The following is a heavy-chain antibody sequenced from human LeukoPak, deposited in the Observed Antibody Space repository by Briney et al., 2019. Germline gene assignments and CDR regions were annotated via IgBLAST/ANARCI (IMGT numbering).Heavy chain of an antibody. V-gene: IGHV4-39*07. D-gene: IGHD6-6*01. J-gene: IGHJ6*03. CDR3: ARELVLFDYFYYMDV. CDR2: ISYSGST. CDR1: GGSINSFSYY. Sequence: SETLSLICTVSGGSINSFSYYWGWVRQPPGKGLEWIGTISYSGSTYYNPSLKSRVTLSIDTSKKQFSLNLSSVTAADTAVYYCARELVLFDYFYYMDVWGKGTPVTVSS.